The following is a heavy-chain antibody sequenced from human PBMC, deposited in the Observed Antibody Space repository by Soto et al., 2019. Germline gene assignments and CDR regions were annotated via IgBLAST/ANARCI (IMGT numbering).Heavy chain of an antibody. J-gene: IGHJ3*02. CDR2: IYYSGST. CDR1: GGSISSGDYY. V-gene: IGHV4-30-4*01. Sequence: PSETLSLTCTVSGGSISSGDYYWSWIRQPPGKGLEWIGYIYYSGSTYYNPSLKSRVTISVDTSKNQFSLKLSSVTAADTAVYYCAREDSYSDSSAYYYNAFDICGQRTMVTVSS. CDR3: AREDSYSDSSAYYYNAFDI. D-gene: IGHD3-22*01.